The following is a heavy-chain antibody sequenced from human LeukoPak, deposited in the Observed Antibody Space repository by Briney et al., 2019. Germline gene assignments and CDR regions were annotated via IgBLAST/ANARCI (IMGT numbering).Heavy chain of an antibody. Sequence: SETLSLTCVVYGGSFSGYYWSWIRQPPGKGLEWIGEINHSGSTNYNPSLKSRVTISVDTSKNQFSLKLSSVTAADTAVYYCARVRVYSRAFDIWGQGTMVTVSS. CDR3: ARVRVYSRAFDI. V-gene: IGHV4-34*01. CDR1: GGSFSGYY. D-gene: IGHD6-13*01. J-gene: IGHJ3*02. CDR2: INHSGST.